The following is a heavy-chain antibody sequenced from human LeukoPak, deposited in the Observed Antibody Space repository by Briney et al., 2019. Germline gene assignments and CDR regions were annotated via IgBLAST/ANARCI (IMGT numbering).Heavy chain of an antibody. V-gene: IGHV4-59*01. CDR1: GGSFSGYY. Sequence: SETLSLTCAVYGGSFSGYYWSWIRQPPGKGLEWIGYIYYSGSTNYNPSLKSRVTISVDTSKNQFSLKLSSVTAADTAVYYCAREGDGYNYHFDYWGQGTLVTVSS. D-gene: IGHD5-24*01. J-gene: IGHJ4*02. CDR2: IYYSGST. CDR3: AREGDGYNYHFDY.